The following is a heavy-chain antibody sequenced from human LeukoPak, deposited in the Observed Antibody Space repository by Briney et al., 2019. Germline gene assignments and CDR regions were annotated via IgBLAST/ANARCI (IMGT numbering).Heavy chain of an antibody. CDR2: IYYSGST. D-gene: IGHD6-13*01. Sequence: SETLSLTCTVSGGSMSSSSYYWGWIRQPPGKGLEWIGSIYYSGSTYYNPSLKSRVTISVDTSKNQFSLKLSSVTAADTAVYYCARRAAAVIDAFDIWGQGTMVTVSS. J-gene: IGHJ3*02. CDR3: ARRAAAVIDAFDI. V-gene: IGHV4-39*01. CDR1: GGSMSSSSYY.